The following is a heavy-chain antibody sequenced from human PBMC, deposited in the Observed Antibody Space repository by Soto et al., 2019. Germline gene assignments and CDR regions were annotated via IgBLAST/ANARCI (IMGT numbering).Heavy chain of an antibody. V-gene: IGHV3-21*01. CDR3: ARFLAYCGGDCYSPPWYFDL. CDR2: ISSSSSYI. D-gene: IGHD2-21*02. CDR1: GFTFSSYS. Sequence: EVQLVESGGGLVKPGGSLRLSCAASGFTFSSYSMNWVRQAPGKGLEWVSSISSSSSYIYYADSVKGRFTISRDNAKNSLYLQMNSLRAEDTAVYYCARFLAYCGGDCYSPPWYFDLWGRDTLVTVSS. J-gene: IGHJ2*01.